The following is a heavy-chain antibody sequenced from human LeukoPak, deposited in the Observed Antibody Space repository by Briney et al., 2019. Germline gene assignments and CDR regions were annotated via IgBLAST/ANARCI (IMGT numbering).Heavy chain of an antibody. CDR2: TYYSGST. CDR1: GGSISSGDYY. D-gene: IGHD3-10*01. CDR3: ARGGDYGSGSYYDHGY. V-gene: IGHV4-30-4*01. Sequence: SETLSLTCTVSGGSISSGDYYWSWIRQPPGKGLEWIGYTYYSGSTYYNPSLKSRVTISVDTSKNQFSLKLSSVTAADTAVYYCARGGDYGSGSYYDHGYWGQGTLVTVSS. J-gene: IGHJ4*02.